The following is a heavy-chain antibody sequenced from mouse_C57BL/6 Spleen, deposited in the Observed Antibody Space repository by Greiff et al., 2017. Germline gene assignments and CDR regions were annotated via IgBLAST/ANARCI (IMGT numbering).Heavy chain of an antibody. V-gene: IGHV1-39*01. J-gene: IGHJ1*03. Sequence: VQLQQSGPELVKPGASVKISCKASGYSFTDYYMNWVKQSNGKSLEWIGVINPNYGTTSYNQKFKGKATLPVDKSYSTAYMQLNSLTTEDSAVYDCALYDGYYRWYFEVWGTGTTVTVSS. CDR1: GYSFTDYY. CDR2: INPNYGTT. D-gene: IGHD2-3*01. CDR3: ALYDGYYRWYFEV.